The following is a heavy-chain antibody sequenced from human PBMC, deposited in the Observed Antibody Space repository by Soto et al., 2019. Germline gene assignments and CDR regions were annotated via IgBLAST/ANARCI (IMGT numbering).Heavy chain of an antibody. CDR2: INHSGGT. J-gene: IGHJ3*02. D-gene: IGHD2-15*01. V-gene: IGHV4-34*01. Sequence: SETLSLTCAFYDLSFSCYSLILLRPPPGKGLEWIGEINHSGGTNYNPSLKSRVNISVDTSKNQFSLRLSSVTAAATAVYYCARGRGYCSGGSCYPNAFDIWGKGTMVTVSS. CDR1: DLSFSCYS. CDR3: ARGRGYCSGGSCYPNAFDI.